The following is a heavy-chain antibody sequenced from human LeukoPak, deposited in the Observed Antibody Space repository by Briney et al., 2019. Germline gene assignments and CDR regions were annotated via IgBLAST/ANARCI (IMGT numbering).Heavy chain of an antibody. D-gene: IGHD2-2*01. V-gene: IGHV3-23*01. CDR2: LSDDGGTT. CDR3: AKGPSPGYCSSTSCYYDY. CDR1: GFTFSSYA. Sequence: GGSLRLSCAASGFTFSSYAMSWVRQAPGKGLEWVTALSDDGGTTYYADSVKGRFTISRDNSKNTLYLQMNSLRGDDMAVYHCAKGPSPGYCSSTSCYYDYWGQGTLVTVSS. J-gene: IGHJ4*02.